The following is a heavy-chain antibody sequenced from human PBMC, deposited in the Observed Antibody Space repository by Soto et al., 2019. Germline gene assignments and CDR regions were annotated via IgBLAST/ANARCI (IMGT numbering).Heavy chain of an antibody. D-gene: IGHD3-10*01. J-gene: IGHJ6*03. CDR3: ARQYYYGSGSFPYYYYYMDV. CDR1: GGSFSGYY. Sequence: QVQLQQWGAGLLKPSETLSLTCAVYGGSFSGYYWSWIRQPPGKGLEWIGEINHSGSTNYNPSLKSRVTRSVDTSKNQFSLKLSSVTAADTAVYYCARQYYYGSGSFPYYYYYMDVWGKGTTVTVSS. V-gene: IGHV4-34*01. CDR2: INHSGST.